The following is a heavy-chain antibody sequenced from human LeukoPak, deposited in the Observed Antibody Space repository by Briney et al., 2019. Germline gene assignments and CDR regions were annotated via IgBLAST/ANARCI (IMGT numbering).Heavy chain of an antibody. J-gene: IGHJ4*02. CDR1: GGSISSGDYY. CDR2: IYYSGST. V-gene: IGHV4-30-4*08. CDR3: AREASEADYYFDY. D-gene: IGHD3-3*01. Sequence: SETLSLTCTVSGGSISSGDYYWSWIRQPPGKGLEWIGYIYYSGSTYYNPSLKSRVTISVDTSKNQFSLKLSSVTAADTAVYYCAREASEADYYFDYWGQGTLVTVSS.